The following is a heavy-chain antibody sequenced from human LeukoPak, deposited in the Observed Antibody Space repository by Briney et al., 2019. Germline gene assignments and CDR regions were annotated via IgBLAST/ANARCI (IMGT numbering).Heavy chain of an antibody. V-gene: IGHV3-21*01. CDR3: AREMGL. J-gene: IGHJ4*02. D-gene: IGHD5-24*01. Sequence: PGGSLRLSCAASGFTFSSYSMNWVRQAPGKGLEWVSSISSSNTYIYYADSVKGRFTVSRGNAKNSLYLHMNSPRAEDTAVYYCAREMGLWGQGTLVTVSS. CDR1: GFTFSSYS. CDR2: ISSSNTYI.